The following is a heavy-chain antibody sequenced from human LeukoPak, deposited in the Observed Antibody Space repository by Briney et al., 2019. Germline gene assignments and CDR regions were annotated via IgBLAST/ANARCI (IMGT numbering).Heavy chain of an antibody. CDR1: GFTFSDYY. CDR2: ISSSSYT. D-gene: IGHD6-13*01. Sequence: PGGSLRLSCAASGFTFSDYYMSWIRQAPGKGLEWVSYISSSSYTNYADSVKGRFTISRDNAKNSLYLQMNRLRAEDTAVCYCARERGYSSSWYRLDYWGQGTLVTASS. CDR3: ARERGYSSSWYRLDY. V-gene: IGHV3-11*06. J-gene: IGHJ4*02.